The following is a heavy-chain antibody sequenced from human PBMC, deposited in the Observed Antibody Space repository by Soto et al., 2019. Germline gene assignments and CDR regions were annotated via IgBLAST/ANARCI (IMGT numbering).Heavy chain of an antibody. J-gene: IGHJ4*02. CDR3: ATGGSGYDAVDY. CDR1: GFTFSSYA. D-gene: IGHD5-12*01. CDR2: ISGSGGST. Sequence: EVQLLESGGGLVQPGWSLRLSCAASGFTFSSYAMSWVRQAPGKGLEWVAAISGSGGSTYYADSVKGRFTISRDNSKNTLYLQMNSRRAEYMAVYYCATGGSGYDAVDYWGQGTLVTVSS. V-gene: IGHV3-23*01.